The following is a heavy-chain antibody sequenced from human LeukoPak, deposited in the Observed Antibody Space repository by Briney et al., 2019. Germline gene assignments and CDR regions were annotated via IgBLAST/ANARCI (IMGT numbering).Heavy chain of an antibody. CDR2: IKQDGSEK. CDR1: GFTFSSYA. Sequence: GGSLRLSCAASGFTFSSYAMSWVRQAPGKGLEWVANIKQDGSEKYYVDSVKGRFTISRDNAKNSLYLQMNSLRAEDTAVYYCAREKQLANYFDYWGQGTLVTVSS. V-gene: IGHV3-7*01. CDR3: AREKQLANYFDY. J-gene: IGHJ4*02. D-gene: IGHD6-6*01.